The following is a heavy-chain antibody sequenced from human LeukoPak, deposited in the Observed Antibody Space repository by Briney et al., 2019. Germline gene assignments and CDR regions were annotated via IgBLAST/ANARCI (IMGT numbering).Heavy chain of an antibody. Sequence: SEPLSLTCTVSGGPISSYYWRWIRQPPGKGLEWIGHIHTSGSTNYNRSLKSRVTISVDTSKNHFSLKLSSVTAADTAVYYCARKCSSAVCYMYWGQGTLVTVSA. V-gene: IGHV4-4*09. J-gene: IGHJ4*02. D-gene: IGHD2-8*01. CDR3: ARKCSSAVCYMY. CDR1: GGPISSYY. CDR2: IHTSGST.